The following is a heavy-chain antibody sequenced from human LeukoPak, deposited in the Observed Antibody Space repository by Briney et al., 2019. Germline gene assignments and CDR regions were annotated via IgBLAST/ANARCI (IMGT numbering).Heavy chain of an antibody. CDR1: GGSITSYY. CDR3: AREGVSYYDRSGYHY. D-gene: IGHD3-22*01. V-gene: IGHV4-59*01. Sequence: SETLSLTCTVSGGSITSYYWSWIRQPPGKGLEWIGYVYYSGSTSYNPSLNSRVTISADTSKNQFSLKLNSVTAADTAVYYCAREGVSYYDRSGYHYWGQGTLVTVSS. CDR2: VYYSGST. J-gene: IGHJ4*02.